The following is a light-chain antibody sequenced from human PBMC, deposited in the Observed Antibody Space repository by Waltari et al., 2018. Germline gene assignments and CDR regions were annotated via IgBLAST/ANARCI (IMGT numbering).Light chain of an antibody. V-gene: IGKV3-11*01. J-gene: IGKJ4*01. CDR3: QQRRNWPLT. CDR2: DTS. Sequence: DIVLTQSPATLPLSPGERATLPCRASQSLSNYLAWYQQKPGQAPRLLIYDTSNRATGIPARFSGSGFGTDFTLTISSLEPEDFAVYYCQQRRNWPLTFGGGTKVEIK. CDR1: QSLSNY.